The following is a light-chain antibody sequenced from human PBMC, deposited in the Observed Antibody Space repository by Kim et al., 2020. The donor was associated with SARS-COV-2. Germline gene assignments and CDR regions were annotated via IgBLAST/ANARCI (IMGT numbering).Light chain of an antibody. V-gene: IGKV3-20*01. CDR1: QSVTRNY. CDR2: AAS. J-gene: IGKJ2*01. CDR3: QQYGDFPYT. Sequence: PGESAALSCRASQSVTRNYLAWYQQKPGQAPRVLIFAASSRATGIPDRFSGRGSGTDFTLSISRLQPEDVAVYYCQQYGDFPYTFGQGTKLE.